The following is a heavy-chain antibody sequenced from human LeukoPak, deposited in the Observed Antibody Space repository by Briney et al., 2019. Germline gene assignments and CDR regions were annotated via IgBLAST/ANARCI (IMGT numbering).Heavy chain of an antibody. CDR3: VRDRDEGAFDI. Sequence: PGGSLRLSCVASGFAFSSYWMHWVRQAPGKGMVWVSRVNSDGSSTTYADSVKGRFTISRDNAKNTLYLQMNSLRVEDSAVYYCVRDRDEGAFDIWGQGTMVTVSS. D-gene: IGHD5-24*01. J-gene: IGHJ3*02. CDR1: GFAFSSYW. CDR2: VNSDGSST. V-gene: IGHV3-74*01.